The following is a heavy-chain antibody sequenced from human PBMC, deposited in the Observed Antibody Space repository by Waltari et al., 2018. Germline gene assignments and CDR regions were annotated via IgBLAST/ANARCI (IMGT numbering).Heavy chain of an antibody. V-gene: IGHV3-30*18. CDR1: GFTFSDYG. J-gene: IGHJ6*02. D-gene: IGHD4-4*01. Sequence: VPLVESGGGVVQAGGSLRPPCAASGFTFSDYGRHWVRQAPGKGLEWVAVISYDVTHKIYADSVKGRFTISRDNSKNTLFLHMSGLRAEDSGVYYCAKADDYTYYYGMDVWGQGTTVTVS. CDR3: AKADDYTYYYGMDV. CDR2: ISYDVTHK.